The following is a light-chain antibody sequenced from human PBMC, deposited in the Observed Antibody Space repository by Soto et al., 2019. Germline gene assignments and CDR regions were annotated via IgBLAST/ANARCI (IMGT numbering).Light chain of an antibody. CDR2: AAS. J-gene: IGKJ3*01. V-gene: IGKV1-9*01. CDR3: QQLNSYPL. Sequence: IQLTQSPSSLSASVGDRVTITCRASQGISSYLAWYQQKPGKAPKLLIYAASTLQSGLPSRFSGSGSGTDFTLTISRQQHEDFETYYCQQLNSYPLFGPGTKVDIK. CDR1: QGISSY.